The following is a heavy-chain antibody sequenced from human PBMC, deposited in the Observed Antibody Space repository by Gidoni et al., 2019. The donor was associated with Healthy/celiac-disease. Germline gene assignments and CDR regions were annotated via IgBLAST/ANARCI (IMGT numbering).Heavy chain of an antibody. CDR3: VKDIVVVPAAIFGLGLFDY. V-gene: IGHV3-64D*06. D-gene: IGHD2-2*02. Sequence: EVQLVESGGGLVQPGGSLRLSCSASGFTFSSYAMHWVRQAPGKGLEYGSDISSNVGSTYYADSVKGRFTISRDNSKNTLYLQMRSMRVGNTAVYYCVKDIVVVPAAIFGLGLFDYWGQGTLVTVSS. J-gene: IGHJ4*02. CDR1: GFTFSSYA. CDR2: ISSNVGST.